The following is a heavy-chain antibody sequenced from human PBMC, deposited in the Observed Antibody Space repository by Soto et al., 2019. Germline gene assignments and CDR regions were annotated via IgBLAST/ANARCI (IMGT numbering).Heavy chain of an antibody. CDR2: ISDSGGTS. V-gene: IGHV3-23*04. D-gene: IGHD1-26*01. CDR3: AKRPRALLTFDY. J-gene: IGHJ4*02. CDR1: GFIFSNYV. Sequence: EVQLVDSGGGLVQPGGSLRLSCAASGFIFSNYVMSWVRQAPGKGLEWVSSISDSGGTSYYADSVKGRFTISRDNSKNTLYLKMTSLRAEDTAIYYCAKRPRALLTFDYWGQGTLVTVSS.